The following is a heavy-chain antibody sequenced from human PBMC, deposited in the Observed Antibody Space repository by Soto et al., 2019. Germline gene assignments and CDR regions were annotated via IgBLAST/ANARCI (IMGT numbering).Heavy chain of an antibody. D-gene: IGHD3-10*01. CDR3: ARKVPGSTSRPDYWYFEL. V-gene: IGHV3-23*01. J-gene: IGHJ2*01. CDR1: GFTFINFA. Sequence: EVQLLESGGGLVQPGGSLRLSCAGSGFTFINFAMNWVRQAPGKGLEWVSTISGGGDAAFFADSVRGRFTISRDNSKDTVTPQMNSLGVDDTAVYYCARKVPGSTSRPDYWYFELWGRGTLVTVSS. CDR2: ISGGGDAA.